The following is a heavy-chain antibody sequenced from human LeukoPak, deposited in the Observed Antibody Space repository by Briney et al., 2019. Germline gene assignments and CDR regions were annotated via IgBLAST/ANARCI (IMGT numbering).Heavy chain of an antibody. Sequence: PGGSLGLSCAASGFTFSSYAMSWVRQAPGKGLEWVSAISGSGGSTYYADSVKGRFTISRDNSKNTLYLQMNSLRAEDTAVYYCAKGDQGYSSGWIFDYWGQGTLVTVSS. D-gene: IGHD6-19*01. V-gene: IGHV3-23*01. J-gene: IGHJ4*02. CDR1: GFTFSSYA. CDR3: AKGDQGYSSGWIFDY. CDR2: ISGSGGST.